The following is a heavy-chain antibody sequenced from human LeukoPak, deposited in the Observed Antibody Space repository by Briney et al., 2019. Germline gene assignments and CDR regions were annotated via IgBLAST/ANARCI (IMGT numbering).Heavy chain of an antibody. D-gene: IGHD3-9*01. CDR1: GGSFSGYY. Sequence: SETLSLTCAVYGGSFSGYYWSWIRQPPGKGLEWIGEINHSGSTNYNPSLKSRVTISVDTSKNQFSLKLSSVTAADTAVCYCARQGDDILTGYLDYWGQGTLVTVSS. V-gene: IGHV4-34*01. CDR3: ARQGDDILTGYLDY. J-gene: IGHJ4*02. CDR2: INHSGST.